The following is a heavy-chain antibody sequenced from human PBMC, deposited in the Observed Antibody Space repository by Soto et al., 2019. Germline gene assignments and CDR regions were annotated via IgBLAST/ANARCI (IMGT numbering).Heavy chain of an antibody. V-gene: IGHV1-18*04. D-gene: IGHD2-15*01. CDR2: ISAYNGNT. CDR3: ARDRISPRYYHGMDV. CDR1: GYTFTSYG. J-gene: IGHJ6*02. Sequence: RASVKVSCKASGYTFTSYGISWVRQAPGQGLEWMGWISAYNGNTNYAQKLQGRVTMTTDTSTSTAYMELRSLRSDDTAVYYCARDRISPRYYHGMDVWGQGTTVTVSS.